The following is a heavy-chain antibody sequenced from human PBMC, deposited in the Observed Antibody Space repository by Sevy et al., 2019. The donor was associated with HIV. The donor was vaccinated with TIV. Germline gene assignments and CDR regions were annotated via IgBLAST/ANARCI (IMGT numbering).Heavy chain of an antibody. CDR2: INSDGSST. V-gene: IGHV3-74*01. Sequence: GGSRRLSCAASGFTFSSYWMHWVRQAPGKGLVWVSRINSDGSSTSYADSVKGRFTISRDNAKNTLYLQMNSLRAEDTAVYYCARDLRVTTLYYYYYYGMDVWGQGTTVTVSS. J-gene: IGHJ6*02. D-gene: IGHD4-17*01. CDR3: ARDLRVTTLYYYYYYGMDV. CDR1: GFTFSSYW.